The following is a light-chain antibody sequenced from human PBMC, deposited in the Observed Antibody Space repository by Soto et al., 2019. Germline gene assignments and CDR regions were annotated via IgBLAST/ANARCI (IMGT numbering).Light chain of an antibody. CDR2: DVS. CDR3: HHRSNWPAT. CDR1: QSVGSA. V-gene: IGKV3-11*01. Sequence: ETVLTQSPATLSLSPGERATLSCRASQSVGSALAWYQQKPGQAPRLLIHDVSIRATGIPARFSGSGSGTAFTLTISNLETEDIAVYYCHHRSNWPATFGQGTKVEI. J-gene: IGKJ1*01.